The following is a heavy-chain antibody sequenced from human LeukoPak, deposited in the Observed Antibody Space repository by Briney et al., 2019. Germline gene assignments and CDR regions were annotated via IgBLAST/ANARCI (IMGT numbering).Heavy chain of an antibody. CDR1: GGSFSGYY. J-gene: IGHJ4*02. D-gene: IGHD6-19*01. V-gene: IGHV4-34*01. Sequence: SETLSLTCAVYGGSFSGYYWSWIRQPPGKGLEWIGEINHSGSTNYNPSLKSRVTISVDTSKNQFSLKLSSVTAADAAVYYCARVQQWLVTPEEVYYFDYWGQGTLVTVSS. CDR3: ARVQQWLVTPEEVYYFDY. CDR2: INHSGST.